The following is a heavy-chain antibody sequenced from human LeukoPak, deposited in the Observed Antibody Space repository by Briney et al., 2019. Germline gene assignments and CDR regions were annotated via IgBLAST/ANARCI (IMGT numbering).Heavy chain of an antibody. CDR2: IRYDGSNK. Sequence: GGSLRLSCAASGFTFSSYGMHWVRQAPGKGLEWVAFIRYDGSNKYYADSVKGRSTISRDNAKNSLYLQMNSLRAVDTAVYYCARGPSGGNGFSYWGLGTLVTVSS. CDR3: ARGPSGGNGFSY. D-gene: IGHD2-15*01. V-gene: IGHV3-30*02. J-gene: IGHJ4*02. CDR1: GFTFSSYG.